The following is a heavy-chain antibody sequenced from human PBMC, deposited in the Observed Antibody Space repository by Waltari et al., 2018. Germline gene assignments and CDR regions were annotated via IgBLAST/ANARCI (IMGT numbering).Heavy chain of an antibody. V-gene: IGHV1-58*01. J-gene: IGHJ4*02. CDR3: AAGRGYSYGTSDY. Sequence: QMQLVQSGPEVKKPGTSVKVSCKASGFTFTSSAVQWVRQARGQRLEWIGWIVVCSGNTNYAQKFQERVTITREMSTSTAYMELSSLRSEDTAVYYCAAGRGYSYGTSDYWGQGTLVTVSS. D-gene: IGHD5-18*01. CDR1: GFTFTSSA. CDR2: IVVCSGNT.